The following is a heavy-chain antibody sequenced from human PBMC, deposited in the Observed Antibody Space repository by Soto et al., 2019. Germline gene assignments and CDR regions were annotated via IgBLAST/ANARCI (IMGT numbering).Heavy chain of an antibody. J-gene: IGHJ3*02. Sequence: QVQLEQSGAEVKKPGSSVKISCKASGGTLSDHGVSWLRQAPGQGLEWVGGTIPVFNTAKYAPKFQGRVTIAADQSTNIAYMELGSLGSDDTAFYYCARGVYGSGNYYTGPSAFDIWGQGTLVIVSS. V-gene: IGHV1-69*01. CDR2: TIPVFNTA. CDR3: ARGVYGSGNYYTGPSAFDI. D-gene: IGHD3-10*01. CDR1: GGTLSDHG.